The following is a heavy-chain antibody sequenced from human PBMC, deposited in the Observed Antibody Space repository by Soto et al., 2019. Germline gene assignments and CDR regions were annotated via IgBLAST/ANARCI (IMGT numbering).Heavy chain of an antibody. CDR1: GFTVDDYA. CDR3: AKVASFDWVYYFDY. CDR2: SSWNSGSI. Sequence: GGSLRLSCAASGFTVDDYAMHWVRQAPGKGLEWVSGSSWNSGSIGYADSVKGRFTISRDNAKNSLYLQMNSLRAEDTALYYCAKVASFDWVYYFDYWGQGTLVTVSS. V-gene: IGHV3-9*01. D-gene: IGHD6-13*01. J-gene: IGHJ4*02.